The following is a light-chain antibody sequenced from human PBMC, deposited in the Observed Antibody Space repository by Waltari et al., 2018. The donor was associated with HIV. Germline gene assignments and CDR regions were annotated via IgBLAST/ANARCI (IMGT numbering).Light chain of an antibody. J-gene: IGKJ1*01. CDR3: LQEYNYPRA. CDR2: AAS. Sequence: ATQMSQSPSSLSASVGNRVTITCRANQGIRNDLGWYQQKPGKAPKFLIYAASSLQSGVPSRFSGSGSGTDFTLTISSLQPEDFAAYYCLQEYNYPRAFGQGTKVEIK. V-gene: IGKV1-6*01. CDR1: QGIRND.